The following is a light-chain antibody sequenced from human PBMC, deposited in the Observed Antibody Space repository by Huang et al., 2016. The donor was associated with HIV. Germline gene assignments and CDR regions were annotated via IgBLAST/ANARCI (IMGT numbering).Light chain of an antibody. CDR3: QQYNKWPPEYT. CDR1: QSVNTN. CDR2: AAS. V-gene: IGKV3-15*01. J-gene: IGKJ2*01. Sequence: VMMSQSPATLAASPGERVTLSCGASQSVNTNLAWYQQKPGKPPRLLLYAASTRATGVPARFAGSGSGTEFTLTIDSLQSDDFAVYYCQQYNKWPPEYTFGQGTRLEIK.